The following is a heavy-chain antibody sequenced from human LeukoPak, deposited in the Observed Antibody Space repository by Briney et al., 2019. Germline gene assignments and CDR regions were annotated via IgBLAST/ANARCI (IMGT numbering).Heavy chain of an antibody. J-gene: IGHJ3*02. D-gene: IGHD3-10*01. CDR3: ARPSASSGSYHTDAFDI. CDR2: ISSSSSTI. CDR1: GFTFSSYS. Sequence: GGSLRLSCAASGFTFSSYSMNWVRQAPGKGLEWVSYISSSSSTIYYADSVKGRFTISRDNAKNSLYLQMNCLRDEDTAVYYCARPSASSGSYHTDAFDIWGQGTMVTVSS. V-gene: IGHV3-48*02.